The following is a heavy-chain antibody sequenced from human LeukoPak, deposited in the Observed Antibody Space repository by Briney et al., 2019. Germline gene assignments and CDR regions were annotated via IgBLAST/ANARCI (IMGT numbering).Heavy chain of an antibody. J-gene: IGHJ4*02. D-gene: IGHD2-8*01. CDR2: ISAYNGNT. V-gene: IGHV1-18*01. CDR3: ATAWRTSPHPFDY. CDR1: GYTLTSYG. Sequence: ASVKVSCKASGYTLTSYGISWVRQAPGKGLEGMGWISAYNGNTNYAQKLQGRVTMTEDTSTDTAYMELSSLRSEDTAVYYCATAWRTSPHPFDYWGQGTLVTVSS.